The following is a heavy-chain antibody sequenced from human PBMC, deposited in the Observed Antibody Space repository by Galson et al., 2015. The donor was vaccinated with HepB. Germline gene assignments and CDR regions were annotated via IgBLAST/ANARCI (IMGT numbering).Heavy chain of an antibody. Sequence: SLRLSCAASGFTFSTYAMSWVRQAPGKGLEWVSTISGTGGTAYYADSVKGRLTISRDNSKNTLYLQMNSLRAEDTAIYYCAKTHTYYYDTSGPWYFDYWGQGTLVTVSS. CDR1: GFTFSTYA. CDR2: ISGTGGTA. J-gene: IGHJ4*02. CDR3: AKTHTYYYDTSGPWYFDY. D-gene: IGHD3-22*01. V-gene: IGHV3-23*01.